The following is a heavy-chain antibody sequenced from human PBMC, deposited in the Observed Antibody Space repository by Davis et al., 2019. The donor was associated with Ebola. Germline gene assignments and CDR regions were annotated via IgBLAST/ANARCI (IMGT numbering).Heavy chain of an antibody. J-gene: IGHJ5*02. V-gene: IGHV1-46*01. CDR1: GYTFTSYY. Sequence: ASVKVSCKASGYTFTSYYMHWVRQAPGQGLEWMGIINPSGGSTSYAQKFQGRVTMTTDTSTSTAYMELRSLRSDDTAVYYCARGVAGTGGWFDPWGQGTLVTVSS. D-gene: IGHD6-19*01. CDR3: ARGVAGTGGWFDP. CDR2: INPSGGST.